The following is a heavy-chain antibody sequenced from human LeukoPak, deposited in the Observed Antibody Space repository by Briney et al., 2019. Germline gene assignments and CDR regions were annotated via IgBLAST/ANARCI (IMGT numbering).Heavy chain of an antibody. V-gene: IGHV1-3*03. CDR1: GFTFSSYA. CDR3: ARARGYGSGSYYYMDV. CDR2: INAGNGNT. D-gene: IGHD3-10*01. Sequence: GGSLRLSCAASGFTFSSYAMSWVRQAPGQRLEWMGWINAGNGNTKYSQEFQGRVTITRDTSASTAYMELSSLRSEDMAVYYCARARGYGSGSYYYMDVWGKGTTVTVSS. J-gene: IGHJ6*03.